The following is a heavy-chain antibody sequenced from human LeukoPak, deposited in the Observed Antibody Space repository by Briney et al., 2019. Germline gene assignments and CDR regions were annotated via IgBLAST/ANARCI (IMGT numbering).Heavy chain of an antibody. Sequence: HPGGSLRLSCAASGFTFSSYAMSWVRQAPGKGLEWVSAISGSGGSTYYADSVKGRFTISRDNSKNTLYLQMNSLRAEDTAVYYCAEDARGVGYYDSRKDAFDIWGQGTMVTVSS. D-gene: IGHD3-22*01. CDR1: GFTFSSYA. CDR3: AEDARGVGYYDSRKDAFDI. V-gene: IGHV3-23*01. J-gene: IGHJ3*02. CDR2: ISGSGGST.